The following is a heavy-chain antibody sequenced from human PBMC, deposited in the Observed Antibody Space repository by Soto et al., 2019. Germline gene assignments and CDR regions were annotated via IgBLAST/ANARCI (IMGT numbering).Heavy chain of an antibody. D-gene: IGHD6-13*01. Sequence: PSETLSLTCTVSGGSISPYYWSWIRQPPGKGLEWIGYIYHSGSTNYNPSLKSRVTISVDTSKNQFSLKLSSVTAADTTVYYCAIIAAAFVRTMIDYWGQGTLVPVSS. CDR3: AIIAAAFVRTMIDY. J-gene: IGHJ4*02. V-gene: IGHV4-59*12. CDR1: GGSISPYY. CDR2: IYHSGST.